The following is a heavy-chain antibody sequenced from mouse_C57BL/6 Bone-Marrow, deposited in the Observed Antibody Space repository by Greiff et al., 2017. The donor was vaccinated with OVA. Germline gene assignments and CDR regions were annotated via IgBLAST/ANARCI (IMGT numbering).Heavy chain of an antibody. J-gene: IGHJ2*01. D-gene: IGHD2-3*01. Sequence: VQLKQSGGGLVKPGGSLKLSCAASGFTFSDYGMHWVRQAPEKGLEWVAYISSGSSTIYYADTVKGRFTISRDNAKNTLFLQMTSLRSEDTAMYYCARGEVYDFDYWGQGTTLTVSS. CDR3: ARGEVYDFDY. V-gene: IGHV5-17*01. CDR2: ISSGSSTI. CDR1: GFTFSDYG.